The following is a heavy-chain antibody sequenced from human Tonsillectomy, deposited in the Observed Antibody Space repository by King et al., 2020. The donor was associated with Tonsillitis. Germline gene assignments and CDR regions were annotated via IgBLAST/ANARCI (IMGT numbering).Heavy chain of an antibody. Sequence: VQLQESGPGLVKPSQTLSLTCAVSGGSISSGDYSWSWIRQPPGKGLEWIGYIYYSGSTYYNPSLKSRVTMSVDTSKNQFSLRLSSVTAADTAVYYCARGGYCGSFSCYGEYAMDVWGQGTTVTVSS. CDR2: IYYSGST. CDR3: ARGGYCGSFSCYGEYAMDV. V-gene: IGHV4-30-4*07. D-gene: IGHD2-2*01. J-gene: IGHJ6*02. CDR1: GGSISSGDYS.